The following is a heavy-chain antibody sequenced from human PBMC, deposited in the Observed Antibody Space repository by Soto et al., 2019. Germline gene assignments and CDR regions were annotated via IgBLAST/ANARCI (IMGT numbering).Heavy chain of an antibody. J-gene: IGHJ3*02. CDR3: ARQDGGLNTDAFYI. V-gene: IGHV5-51*01. Sequence: PGESLKISCKGSGYSFTSYWSGWVRQMPGKGLEWMGIIYTGDSDTRYSPSFQVQVTISADKFNSTAYLQWSSLKASDSAMYYCARQDGGLNTDAFYIWGQGTMVTVSS. CDR1: GYSFTSYW. CDR2: IYTGDSDT. D-gene: IGHD3-22*01.